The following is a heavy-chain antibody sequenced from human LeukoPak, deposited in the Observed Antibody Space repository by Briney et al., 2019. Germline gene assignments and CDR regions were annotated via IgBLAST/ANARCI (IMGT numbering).Heavy chain of an antibody. CDR2: ISAYNGST. CDR3: ARAYRSLRITMVRGVIPTPDAFDI. D-gene: IGHD3-10*01. J-gene: IGHJ3*02. CDR1: GYTFTSYG. V-gene: IGHV1-18*01. Sequence: ASVKVSCKASGYTFTSYGISWVRQAPGQGLEWMGWISAYNGSTNYAQKFQGRVTITADESTSTAYMELSSLRSEDTAVYYCARAYRSLRITMVRGVIPTPDAFDIWGQGTMVTVSS.